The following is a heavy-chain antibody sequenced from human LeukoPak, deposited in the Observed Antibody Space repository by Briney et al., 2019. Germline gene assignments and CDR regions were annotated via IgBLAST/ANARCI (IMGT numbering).Heavy chain of an antibody. CDR2: IDTKGTRT. V-gene: IGHV3-23*01. J-gene: IGHJ4*02. CDR1: GFTFSNYW. CDR3: VKEVVATIPPL. D-gene: IGHD5-12*01. Sequence: GGSLRLSCEVSGFTFSNYWMSWVRQAPGKGLEWVSGIDTKGTRTYYADSVKGRFTISRDNSKNTLFLQMNSLRAEDTAVYYCVKEVVATIPPLWGQGTLVTVSS.